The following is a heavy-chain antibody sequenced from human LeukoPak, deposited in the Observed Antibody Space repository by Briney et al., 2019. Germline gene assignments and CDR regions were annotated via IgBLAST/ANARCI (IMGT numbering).Heavy chain of an antibody. D-gene: IGHD2-15*01. V-gene: IGHV3-7*01. CDR2: IKQDESEK. J-gene: IGHJ4*02. Sequence: TGGSLRLSCAASGFTFSVFWMSWVRQAPGKGLEWVANIKQDESEKYYVDSVKGRFTISRDNDNNSMYLQINSLRAEDTAVYYCARYHGGYFAYWGQGTLVTVSS. CDR3: ARYHGGYFAY. CDR1: GFTFSVFW.